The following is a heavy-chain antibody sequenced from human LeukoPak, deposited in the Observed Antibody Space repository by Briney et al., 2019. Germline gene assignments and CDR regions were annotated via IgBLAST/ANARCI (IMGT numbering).Heavy chain of an antibody. J-gene: IGHJ3*02. CDR1: RFTFSSYS. CDR3: ARAHGAFGI. V-gene: IGHV4-34*01. Sequence: GSLRLSCAASRFTFSSYSMNWVRQPPGKGLEWIGEISQSGSTNYNPSLKSRVNISLDTSENQFSLKLSSVTAADTAVYYCARAHGAFGIWGQGTMVTVSS. CDR2: ISQSGST.